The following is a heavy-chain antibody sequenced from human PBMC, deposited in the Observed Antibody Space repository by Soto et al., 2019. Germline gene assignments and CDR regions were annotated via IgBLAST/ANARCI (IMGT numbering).Heavy chain of an antibody. V-gene: IGHV4-59*01. CDR1: GASISGFY. D-gene: IGHD1-1*01. J-gene: IGHJ6*02. CDR3: ARGEGPNCLDV. Sequence: QVQLQESGPGLVKPSETLSLTCTVSGASISGFYWSWIRQPPGKGLEWIGYIYYSGSTNYNPSLKSRATRSQXTSKNKFSLKLSSVTAADTAVYYCARGEGPNCLDVWGQGTTVTVSS. CDR2: IYYSGST.